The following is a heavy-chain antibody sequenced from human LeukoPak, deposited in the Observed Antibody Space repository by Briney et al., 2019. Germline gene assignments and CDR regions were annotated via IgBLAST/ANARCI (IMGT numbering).Heavy chain of an antibody. J-gene: IGHJ4*02. CDR3: ARDFGSGFDY. D-gene: IGHD6-19*01. CDR2: ISSSSSYI. Sequence: HPGGSLRLSCAASGFTFSSYNMNWVRQAPGKGLGWVSSISSSSSYIYYADSVKGRFTISRDNAKNSLYLQMNSLRAEDTAVYYCARDFGSGFDYWGQGTLVTVSS. CDR1: GFTFSSYN. V-gene: IGHV3-21*01.